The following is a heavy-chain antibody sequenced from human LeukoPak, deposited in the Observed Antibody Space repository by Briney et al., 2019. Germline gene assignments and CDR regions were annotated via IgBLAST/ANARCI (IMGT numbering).Heavy chain of an antibody. CDR1: GSGDTFSNYA. D-gene: IGHD3-3*01. CDR3: AGGTDYTTVFHY. Sequence: ASVKVSCKASGSGDTFSNYAINWVRQAPGQGLEWMGRVIPILSIADYAQRFQGKVSITADKSTSAAYMELSSLRSEDTAVYYCAGGTDYTTVFHYWGQGTLVIVSS. J-gene: IGHJ4*02. CDR2: VIPILSIA. V-gene: IGHV1-69*04.